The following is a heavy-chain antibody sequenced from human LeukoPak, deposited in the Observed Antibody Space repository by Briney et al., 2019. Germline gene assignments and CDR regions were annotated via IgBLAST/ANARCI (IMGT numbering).Heavy chain of an antibody. CDR3: AKDWTTAGGFVY. Sequence: GGSLRLPCAASGFTFSTCGTLWVRQAPGKGLLWVSRINRDGSSTSYADSVKGRFTISRDNAKNTLYLQMNSLRDEDTAVYFFAKDWTTAGGFVYWGQGVLVTVSS. CDR2: INRDGSST. V-gene: IGHV3-74*01. J-gene: IGHJ4*02. D-gene: IGHD4-11*01. CDR1: GFTFSTCG.